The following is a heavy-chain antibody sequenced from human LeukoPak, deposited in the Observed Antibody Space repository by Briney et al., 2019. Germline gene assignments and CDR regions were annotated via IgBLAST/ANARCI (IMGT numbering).Heavy chain of an antibody. CDR1: GDSVSSNSAA. J-gene: IGHJ3*02. V-gene: IGHV6-1*01. Sequence: PSQTLSLTCAISGDSVSSNSAAWNWIRQSPSRGLEWLGRTYYRSKWYNDYAVSVKSRITINPDTSKNQFSLQLNSVTPEDTAVYYCAREAGIAARRSLAHLTHAFDIWGQGTMVTVSS. CDR3: AREAGIAARRSLAHLTHAFDI. CDR2: TYYRSKWYN. D-gene: IGHD6-6*01.